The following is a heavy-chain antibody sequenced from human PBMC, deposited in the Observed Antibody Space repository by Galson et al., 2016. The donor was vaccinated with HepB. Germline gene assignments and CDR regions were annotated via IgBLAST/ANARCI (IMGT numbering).Heavy chain of an antibody. CDR2: IHYTGTT. J-gene: IGHJ1*01. D-gene: IGHD4-23*01. CDR3: ASSLYGGYPEGEYFLH. Sequence: SETLSLTCTVSGAFVSSSSYYWGWIRQPPGKGLEWIGSIHYTGTTFYNPSLKSRVTISLDTSKNQFSLKLSSVTAADTAVYYCASSLYGGYPEGEYFLHWGQGTLVTVSS. CDR1: GAFVSSSSYY. V-gene: IGHV4-39*07.